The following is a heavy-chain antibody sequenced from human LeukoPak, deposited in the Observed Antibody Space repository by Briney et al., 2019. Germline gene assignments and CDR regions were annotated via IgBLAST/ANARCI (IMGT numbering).Heavy chain of an antibody. CDR1: GGSFSGYY. Sequence: SETLSLTCAVYGGSFSGYYWSWIRQPPGKGLEWIGYIYYSGSTNYNPSLKSRVTISVDTSKNQFSLKLSSVTAADTAVYYCASFPHFGYGGQGTLVTVSS. J-gene: IGHJ4*02. V-gene: IGHV4-59*01. CDR2: IYYSGST. CDR3: ASFPHFGY.